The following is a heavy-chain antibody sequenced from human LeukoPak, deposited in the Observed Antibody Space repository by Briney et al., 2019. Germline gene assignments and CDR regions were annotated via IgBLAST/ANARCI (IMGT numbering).Heavy chain of an antibody. CDR1: GFMFSIYE. J-gene: IGHJ4*02. Sequence: PGGSLRLSCAASGFMFSIYEMNWVRQAPGKGLEWLSYISYSGQTIYYADSLKGRFTISRDNSKNTLYLQMSSLRAEDTAVYYCARGPERFCSSTSCLTAYFDYWGQGTLVTVSS. CDR2: ISYSGQTI. CDR3: ARGPERFCSSTSCLTAYFDY. V-gene: IGHV3-48*03. D-gene: IGHD2-2*01.